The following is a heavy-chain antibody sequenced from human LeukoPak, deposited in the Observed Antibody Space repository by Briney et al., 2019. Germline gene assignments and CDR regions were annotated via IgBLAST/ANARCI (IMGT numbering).Heavy chain of an antibody. J-gene: IGHJ4*02. CDR3: AAGGDSTRPFDY. D-gene: IGHD2-21*02. CDR2: ISAYNGNT. V-gene: IGHV1-18*04. Sequence: ASVKVFCKASGYTFTSYGISWVRQAPRQGLEWMGWISAYNGNTNYAQKLQGRVTMTTDTSTSTAYMELRSLRSDDTAVYYCAAGGDSTRPFDYWGQGTLVTVSS. CDR1: GYTFTSYG.